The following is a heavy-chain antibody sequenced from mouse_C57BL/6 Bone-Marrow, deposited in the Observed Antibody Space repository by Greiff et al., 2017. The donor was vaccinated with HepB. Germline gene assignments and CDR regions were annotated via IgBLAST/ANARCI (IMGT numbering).Heavy chain of an antibody. CDR3: ARLDGYYAGAY. CDR2: ISSGSSTI. V-gene: IGHV5-17*01. Sequence: DVKLVESGGGLVKPGGSLKLSCAASGFTFSDYGMHWVRQAPEKGLEWVAYISSGSSTIYYADTVKGRFTISRDNAKNTLFLQMTSLRSEDTAMYYCARLDGYYAGAYWGQGTLVTVSA. CDR1: GFTFSDYG. J-gene: IGHJ3*01. D-gene: IGHD2-3*01.